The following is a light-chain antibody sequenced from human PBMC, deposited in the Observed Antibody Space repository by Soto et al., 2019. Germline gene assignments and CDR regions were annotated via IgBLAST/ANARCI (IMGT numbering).Light chain of an antibody. CDR1: QTINNY. CDR3: QQSSSTPHS. Sequence: DIQMTQSPSSLSASLGDRVTITCRASQTINNYLHWYQQRPGEAPKLLIYSASNVQTGVPPRFSGSGSGTHFTLTISLLQPEDFATYYCQQSSSTPHSFGQGTIVEIK. CDR2: SAS. V-gene: IGKV1-39*01. J-gene: IGKJ2*03.